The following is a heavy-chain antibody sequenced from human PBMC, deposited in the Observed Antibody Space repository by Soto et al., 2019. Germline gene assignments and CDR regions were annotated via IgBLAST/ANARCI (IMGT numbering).Heavy chain of an antibody. CDR1: GGSISSSSYY. CDR2: IYYSGST. CDR3: ARHISSSWTKNYYYYYGMDA. V-gene: IGHV4-39*01. J-gene: IGHJ6*02. Sequence: SETLSLTCTVSGGSISSSSYYWGWIRQPPGKGLEWIGSIYYSGSTYYNPSLKSRVTISVDTSKNQFSLKLSSVTAADTAVYYCARHISSSWTKNYYYYYGMDAWGQGXTVTVYS. D-gene: IGHD6-13*01.